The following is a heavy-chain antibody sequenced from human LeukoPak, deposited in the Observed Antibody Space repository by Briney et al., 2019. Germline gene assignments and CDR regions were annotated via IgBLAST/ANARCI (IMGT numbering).Heavy chain of an antibody. CDR1: GGSFSGYY. CDR3: ARGENPLNTNIAIIDY. D-gene: IGHD2-8*01. CDR2: INHSGST. V-gene: IGHV4-34*01. Sequence: PSETLSLTCAVYGGSFSGYYWCWIRQPPGDGLEWIGEINHSGSTNYNPSLKSRVTRAVDTSKNQFSLRLSSVTAADTAVYYCARGENPLNTNIAIIDYWGQGTLVTVSS. J-gene: IGHJ4*02.